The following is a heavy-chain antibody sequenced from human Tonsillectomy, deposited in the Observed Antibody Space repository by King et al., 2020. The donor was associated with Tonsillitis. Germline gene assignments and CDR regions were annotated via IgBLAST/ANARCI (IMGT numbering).Heavy chain of an antibody. D-gene: IGHD2-15*01. CDR1: GFTFTNAW. CDR2: IKSKTESGTT. V-gene: IGHV3-15*01. J-gene: IGHJ5*01. Sequence: VQPVESGGGLVKPGGSLRLSCAASGFTFTNAWMSWVRQAPGKGLEWVGLIKSKTESGTTDYAASVKGRFTISRDDSKNTLYLQMNSLKTEDTAVYYCTTTLVGAIESWGQGALVTVSS. CDR3: TTTLVGAIES.